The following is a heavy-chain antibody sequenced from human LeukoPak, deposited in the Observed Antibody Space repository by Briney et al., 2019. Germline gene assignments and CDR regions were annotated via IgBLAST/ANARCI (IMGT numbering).Heavy chain of an antibody. Sequence: PSQTLSLTCTVSGGSISSGDYYWSWIRQPPGKGLEWIGYIYYSGSTYYNPSLKSRVTISVDTSKNQFSLKLSSVTAADTAVYYCARGDYYGSGSYTLGAFDIWGQGTMVTVSS. CDR2: IYYSGST. D-gene: IGHD3-10*01. J-gene: IGHJ3*02. CDR3: ARGDYYGSGSYTLGAFDI. CDR1: GGSISSGDYY. V-gene: IGHV4-30-4*01.